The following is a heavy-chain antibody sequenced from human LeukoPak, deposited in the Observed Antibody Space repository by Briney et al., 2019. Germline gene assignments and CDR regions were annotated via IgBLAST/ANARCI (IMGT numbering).Heavy chain of an antibody. D-gene: IGHD3-22*01. CDR2: ISGSGGST. Sequence: GGTLRLSCAASGFTFSSYGMSWVRQAPGKGLEWVSAISGSGGSTYYADSVKGRFTISRDNSKNTLYLQMNSLRAEDTAVYYCAKNYYDSSGYYYVPVWFDYWGQGTLVTVSS. J-gene: IGHJ4*02. V-gene: IGHV3-23*01. CDR3: AKNYYDSSGYYYVPVWFDY. CDR1: GFTFSSYG.